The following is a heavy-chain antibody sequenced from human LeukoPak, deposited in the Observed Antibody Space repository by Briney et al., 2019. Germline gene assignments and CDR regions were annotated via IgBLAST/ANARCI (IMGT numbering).Heavy chain of an antibody. J-gene: IGHJ3*02. CDR3: ARGVAMDGSGSYQPYRYAFDI. CDR1: GGSISSGDYY. Sequence: SETLSLTCTVSGGSISSGDYYWSWIRQPPGKGLEWIGYIYYSGSTYYNPSLKSRVTISVDASKNQFSLKLSSVTAADTAVYYCARGVAMDGSGSYQPYRYAFDIWGQGTMVTVSS. CDR2: IYYSGST. D-gene: IGHD3-10*01. V-gene: IGHV4-30-4*08.